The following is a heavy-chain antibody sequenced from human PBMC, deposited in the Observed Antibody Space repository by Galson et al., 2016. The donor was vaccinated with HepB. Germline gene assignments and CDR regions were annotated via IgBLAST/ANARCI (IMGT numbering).Heavy chain of an antibody. V-gene: IGHV3-15*01. CDR2: IKSKTDGGTT. Sequence: SLRLSCAASGFTFSIYGLHWVRQAPGKGLEGVGRIKSKTDGGTTDYAAPVKGRFTISRDDSKNTLYLQMNSLKTEDTAVYYCTTDWSSSWYFNWFDPWGQGTLVTVSS. CDR1: GFTFSIYG. J-gene: IGHJ5*02. CDR3: TTDWSSSWYFNWFDP. D-gene: IGHD6-13*01.